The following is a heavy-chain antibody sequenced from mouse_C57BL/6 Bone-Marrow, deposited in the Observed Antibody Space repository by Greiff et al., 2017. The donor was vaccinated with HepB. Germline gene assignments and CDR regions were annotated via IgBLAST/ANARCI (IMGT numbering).Heavy chain of an antibody. V-gene: IGHV14-1*01. CDR3: TPYYYGSSYVGY. Sequence: DVKLVESGAELVRPGASVKLSCTASGFNITDYYMHWVKQRPEQGLEWIGRIDPEDGDTEYAPKFQGKATMTADTSSNTAYLQLSSLTSEDTAVYYCTPYYYGSSYVGYWGQGTTLTVSS. CDR2: IDPEDGDT. CDR1: GFNITDYY. D-gene: IGHD1-1*01. J-gene: IGHJ2*01.